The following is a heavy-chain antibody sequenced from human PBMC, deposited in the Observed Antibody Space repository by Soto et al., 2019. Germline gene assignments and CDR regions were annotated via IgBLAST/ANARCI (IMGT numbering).Heavy chain of an antibody. D-gene: IGHD2-2*01. J-gene: IGHJ6*02. Sequence: SHSCGAAEYPSTRHSMHRVSKNPGKGLEWVAAISYDEIDKKYASSVTGRFTVSRDNVKNTLSLQMNSLRGEDTDGYYCTKNSGYQLLDNYVYYGLDSWGQGTAVTVSS. CDR3: TKNSGYQLLDNYVYYGLDS. CDR1: EYPSTRHS. CDR2: ISYDEIDK. V-gene: IGHV3-30*18.